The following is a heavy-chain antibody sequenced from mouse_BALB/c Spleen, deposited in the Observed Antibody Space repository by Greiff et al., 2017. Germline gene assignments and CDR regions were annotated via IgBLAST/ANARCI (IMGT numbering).Heavy chain of an antibody. CDR1: GYTFTDYN. J-gene: IGHJ3*01. CDR2: INPNNGGT. Sequence: EVQLVESGPELVKPGASVKIPCKASGYTFTDYNMDWVKQSHGKSLEWIGDINPNNGGTIYNQKFKGKATLTVDKSSSTAYMELRSLTSEDTAVYYCARLTASVVATEAYWGQGTLVTVSA. D-gene: IGHD1-1*01. V-gene: IGHV1-18*01. CDR3: ARLTASVVATEAY.